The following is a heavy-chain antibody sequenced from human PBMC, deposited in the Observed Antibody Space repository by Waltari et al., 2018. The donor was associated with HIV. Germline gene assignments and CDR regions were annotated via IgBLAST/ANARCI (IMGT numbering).Heavy chain of an antibody. CDR3: ARDRGFLELTFDY. CDR1: GFTFSSYW. Sequence: EVQLVESGGGLVQPGGSLRLSCAASGFTFSSYWMSWVRQAPGKGLEWVANIKQDGSEKYYVDSVKGRFTISRDNAKNSLYLQMNSLRAEDTAVYYCARDRGFLELTFDYWGQGTLVTVSS. V-gene: IGHV3-7*01. D-gene: IGHD3-3*01. CDR2: IKQDGSEK. J-gene: IGHJ4*02.